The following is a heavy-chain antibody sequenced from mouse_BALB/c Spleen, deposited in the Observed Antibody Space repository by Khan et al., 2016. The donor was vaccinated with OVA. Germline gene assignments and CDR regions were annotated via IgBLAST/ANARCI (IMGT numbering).Heavy chain of an antibody. CDR2: ITNGGGST. J-gene: IGHJ4*01. V-gene: IGHV5-12-2*01. D-gene: IGHD1-2*01. CDR1: GFTFSSNT. CDR3: ARVPTFITTALDY. Sequence: EVQLQESGGGLVQPGGSLKLSCAASGFTFSSNTMSWVRQTPEKRLEWVAYITNGGGSTYYPDTVKGRFTISSDNAKNTLYLQMSSLKAEDTAMYYCARVPTFITTALDYWGQGTSVTVSS.